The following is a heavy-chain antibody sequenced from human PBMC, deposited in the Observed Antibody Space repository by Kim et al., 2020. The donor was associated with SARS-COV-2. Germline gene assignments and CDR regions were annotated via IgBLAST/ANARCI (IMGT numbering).Heavy chain of an antibody. Sequence: VKGRFTISRDNAKNSLYLQMNSLRAEDTALYYCAKDTLYNWNDGDNWFDPWGQGTLVTVSS. V-gene: IGHV3-9*01. D-gene: IGHD1-20*01. CDR3: AKDTLYNWNDGDNWFDP. J-gene: IGHJ5*02.